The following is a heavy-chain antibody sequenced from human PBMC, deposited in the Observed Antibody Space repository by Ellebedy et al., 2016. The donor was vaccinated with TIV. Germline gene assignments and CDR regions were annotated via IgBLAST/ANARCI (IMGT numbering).Heavy chain of an antibody. D-gene: IGHD3-16*02. Sequence: GESLKISCAASGFTFSSYAMSWVRQAPGKGPEWVSGIYTDDTTYYADSVRGRFTLFRDNSKNTLYLQLKSLRTEDTAVYYCARASFFDVDLSGWYFDLWGRGTLVTVSS. CDR1: GFTFSSYA. CDR3: ARASFFDVDLSGWYFDL. V-gene: IGHV3-66*01. J-gene: IGHJ2*01. CDR2: IYTDDTT.